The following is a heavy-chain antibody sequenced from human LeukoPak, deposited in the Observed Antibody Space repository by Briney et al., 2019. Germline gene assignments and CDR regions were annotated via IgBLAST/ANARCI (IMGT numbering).Heavy chain of an antibody. J-gene: IGHJ6*03. D-gene: IGHD3-10*01. V-gene: IGHV4-59*01. Sequence: SETLSLPCTVSSGSISSYYWSWIRQPPGKGLEWIGYIYYSGSTNYNPSLKSRVTISVDTSKNQFSLKLSSVTAADTAVYYCARVTMVRGARYMDVWGKGTTVTVSS. CDR2: IYYSGST. CDR3: ARVTMVRGARYMDV. CDR1: SGSISSYY.